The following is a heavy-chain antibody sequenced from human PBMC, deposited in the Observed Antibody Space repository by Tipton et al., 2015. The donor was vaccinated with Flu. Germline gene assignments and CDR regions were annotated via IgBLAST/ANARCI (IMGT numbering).Heavy chain of an antibody. J-gene: IGHJ4*02. V-gene: IGHV4-38-2*02. Sequence: TLSLTCTVSGYSISSGYYWGWIRQSPGKGLEWIGNIYHSGRTYYNPSLKSRVTISVDTSKNQFSLKLSSVTAADTALYYCAGNSYYDSSGYYYSLDYWGQGTLVTVSS. D-gene: IGHD3-22*01. CDR2: IYHSGRT. CDR3: AGNSYYDSSGYYYSLDY. CDR1: GYSISSGYY.